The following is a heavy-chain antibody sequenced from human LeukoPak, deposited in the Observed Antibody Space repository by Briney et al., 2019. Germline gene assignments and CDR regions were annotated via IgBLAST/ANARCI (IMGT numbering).Heavy chain of an antibody. J-gene: IGHJ4*02. Sequence: PSETLSLTCAVYGGSFSGYYWSWIRQPPGKGLEWIGEINHSGSTNYNPSLTSRVTISVDTSKNQFSLKLSSVTAADTAVYYCARGLSIAAAGTYYFDYWGQGTLVTVSS. CDR1: GGSFSGYY. CDR3: ARGLSIAAAGTYYFDY. V-gene: IGHV4-34*01. CDR2: INHSGST. D-gene: IGHD6-13*01.